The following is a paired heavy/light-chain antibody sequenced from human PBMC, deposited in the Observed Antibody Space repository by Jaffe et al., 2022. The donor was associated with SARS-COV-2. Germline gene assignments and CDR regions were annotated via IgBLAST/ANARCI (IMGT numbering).Heavy chain of an antibody. V-gene: IGHV1-69*08. J-gene: IGHJ4*02. CDR3: ARDPHYYDGSGYA. CDR2: IIPIVGVP. D-gene: IGHD3-22*01. Sequence: QVQLVQSGAEVKKPGSSVKVSCKASGGSFSSYSLSWVRQAPGQGLEWMGRIIPIVGVPNYAPKLQGRVSITADTATRTAYMELSSLRSEDTAVYYCARDPHYYDGSGYAWGQGTLITVSS. CDR1: GGSFSSYS.
Light chain of an antibody. CDR2: GAS. J-gene: IGKJ2*01. CDR3: QQYGSLPET. Sequence: EIVLTQSPGTLSLSPGESATLSCRASQPVSSSYLAWYQQKPGQAPRLLIYGASNRATGIPDRFSGSGSGTDFSLTISRLEPEDLAVYYCQQYGSLPETFGQGTKLEI. V-gene: IGKV3-20*01. CDR1: QPVSSSY.